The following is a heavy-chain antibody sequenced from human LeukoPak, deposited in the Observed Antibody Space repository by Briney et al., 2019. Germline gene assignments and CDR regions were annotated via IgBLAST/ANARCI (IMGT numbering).Heavy chain of an antibody. CDR1: GFTVSSNY. V-gene: IGHV3-66*01. D-gene: IGHD3-10*01. Sequence: GGSLRLSCAASGFTVSSNYMSWVRQAPGKGLEWVSVLYRGGSTYYADSVKGRFTISRDNSKNTLYLQMNSLRAEDTAVYYCAREGSKYINNIYYFDYWGQGTLVTVSS. CDR2: LYRGGST. J-gene: IGHJ4*02. CDR3: AREGSKYINNIYYFDY.